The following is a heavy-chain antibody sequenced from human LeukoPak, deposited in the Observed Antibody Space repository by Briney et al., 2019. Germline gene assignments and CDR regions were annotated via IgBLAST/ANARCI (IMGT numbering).Heavy chain of an antibody. Sequence: GGSLRLSCVASGFTLSTYWMSWVRQAPGKGLEWVASIKQDGSEKYYVDSVKGRFDISRDNAKNSLYLQMNSLGVEDTAVYYCAGVDGTAVAPDDAFDVWGQGTMVTVSS. CDR2: IKQDGSEK. CDR1: GFTLSTYW. J-gene: IGHJ3*01. CDR3: AGVDGTAVAPDDAFDV. V-gene: IGHV3-7*03. D-gene: IGHD6-19*01.